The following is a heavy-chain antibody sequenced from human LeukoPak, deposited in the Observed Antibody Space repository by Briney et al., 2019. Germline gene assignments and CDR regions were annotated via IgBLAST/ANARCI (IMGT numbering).Heavy chain of an antibody. CDR3: TTTRIGVGADNFAY. V-gene: IGHV3-73*01. D-gene: IGHD1-26*01. CDR1: GFTFSTYS. CDR2: IRSKANSYAT. J-gene: IGHJ4*02. Sequence: PGGSLRLSCAASGFTFSTYSMHWVRQASGKGLEWVGRIRSKANSYATAYAASVKGRFTISRDDSKNTAYLQMNSLKTEDTAVYYCTTTRIGVGADNFAYWGQGTLVTVSS.